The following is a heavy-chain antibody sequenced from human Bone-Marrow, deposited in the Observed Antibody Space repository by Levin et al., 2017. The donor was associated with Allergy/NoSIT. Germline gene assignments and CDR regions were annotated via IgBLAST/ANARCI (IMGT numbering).Heavy chain of an antibody. D-gene: IGHD1-1*01. V-gene: IGHV3-30*18. CDR2: ISYDGSNK. Sequence: GGSLRLSCAASGFTFSSYGMHWVRQAPGKGLEWVAVISYDGSNKYYADSVKGRFTISRDNSKNTLYLQMNSLRAEDTAVYYCAKDLGTGSAPNWGQGTLVTVSS. J-gene: IGHJ4*02. CDR3: AKDLGTGSAPN. CDR1: GFTFSSYG.